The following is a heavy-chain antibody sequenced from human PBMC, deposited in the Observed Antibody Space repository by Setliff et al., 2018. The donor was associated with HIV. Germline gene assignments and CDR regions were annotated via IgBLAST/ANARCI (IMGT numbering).Heavy chain of an antibody. CDR3: AREWVLAATGTGIDP. CDR1: GGSIRSGSYY. J-gene: IGHJ5*02. CDR2: ISTSGST. V-gene: IGHV4-61*09. D-gene: IGHD6-13*01. Sequence: SETLSLTCTVSGGSIRSGSYYWTWIRQPAGKGPEWIGHISTSGSTNYNPSLKSRVTISVDSSKNQFSLRLSSVTAADTAVYYCAREWVLAATGTGIDPWGQGTLVTVSS.